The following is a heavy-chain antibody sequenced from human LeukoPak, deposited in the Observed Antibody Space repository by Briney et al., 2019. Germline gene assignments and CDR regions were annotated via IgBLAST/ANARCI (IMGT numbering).Heavy chain of an antibody. D-gene: IGHD4-17*01. CDR2: IYSSGST. J-gene: IGHJ5*02. CDR1: GDTISGFS. Sequence: SETLSLTCTVSGDTISGFSWSWIRQPAGKGLEWIGRIYSSGSTNYSPPLRSRVTMSVDTKNQFSLKVNSVTAADTAVYYCARHGYGDFKFDPWGQGTLVTVSS. CDR3: ARHGYGDFKFDP. V-gene: IGHV4-4*07.